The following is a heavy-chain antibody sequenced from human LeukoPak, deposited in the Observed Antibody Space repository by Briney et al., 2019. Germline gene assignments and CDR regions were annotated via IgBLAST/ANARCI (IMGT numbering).Heavy chain of an antibody. J-gene: IGHJ3*02. Sequence: SQTLSLTCTVSGGSISSGSYYWSWIRQPAGKGLEWIGRIYTSGSTNYNPSLKSRVTMSVDTSKNQFSLKLSSVTAADTAVYYCARAWNDWDAFDIWGQGTMVTVSS. D-gene: IGHD1-1*01. CDR1: GGSISSGSYY. V-gene: IGHV4-61*02. CDR3: ARAWNDWDAFDI. CDR2: IYTSGST.